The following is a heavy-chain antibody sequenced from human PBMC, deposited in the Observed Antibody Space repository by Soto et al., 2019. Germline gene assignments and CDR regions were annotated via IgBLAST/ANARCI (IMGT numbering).Heavy chain of an antibody. J-gene: IGHJ4*02. CDR3: ARAGFTSGYSGYEREIPFDY. Sequence: PSQTLSLTCAISGDSVSSNSAAWNWIRQSPSRGLEWLGRTYYRSKWYNDYAVSVKSRITINPDTSKNQFSLQLNSVTPEDTAVYYCARAGFTSGYSGYEREIPFDYWGQGTLVTVSS. CDR2: TYYRSKWYN. CDR1: GDSVSSNSAA. V-gene: IGHV6-1*01. D-gene: IGHD5-12*01.